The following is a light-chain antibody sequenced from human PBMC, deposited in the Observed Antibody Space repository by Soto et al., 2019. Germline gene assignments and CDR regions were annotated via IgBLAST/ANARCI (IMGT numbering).Light chain of an antibody. CDR1: QSVRSN. V-gene: IGKV3-20*01. CDR3: RQYGRSLEFA. J-gene: IGKJ4*01. Sequence: EIALTQSPATMSVFPGERATISCLASQSVRSNLAWYQQKPGQAPRLLIYGASSRATGIPDRFSGSGSGTDFTLTISRLDPEDFAVYYCRQYGRSLEFAVGGGTKVDI. CDR2: GAS.